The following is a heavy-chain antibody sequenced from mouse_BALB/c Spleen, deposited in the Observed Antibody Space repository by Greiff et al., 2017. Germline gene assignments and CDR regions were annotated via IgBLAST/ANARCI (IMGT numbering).Heavy chain of an antibody. CDR1: GYTFTDYA. Sequence: VQLQQSGAELVRPGVSVKISCKGSGYTFTDYAMHWVKQSHAQSLEWIGVISTYYGDASYNQKFKGKATMTVDKSSSTAYMELARLTSEDSAIYYCARGDYDYDWYFDVWGAGTTVTVSS. J-gene: IGHJ1*01. V-gene: IGHV1S137*01. CDR2: ISTYYGDA. CDR3: ARGDYDYDWYFDV. D-gene: IGHD2-4*01.